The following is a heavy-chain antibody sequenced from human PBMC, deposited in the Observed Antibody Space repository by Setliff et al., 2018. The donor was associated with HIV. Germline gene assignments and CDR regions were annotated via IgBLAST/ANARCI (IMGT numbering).Heavy chain of an antibody. CDR2: IHSSGST. J-gene: IGHJ6*03. Sequence: SETLSLTCSVSSGSVSGYYWGWIRQPPGKKLEWIGYIHSSGSTIYSASLKSRVSISVDTSKNQVSLRLSSVTAADTAVYHCVRLLAYSDSPLAMDDWGKGTTVTVSS. CDR1: SGSVSGYY. D-gene: IGHD3-16*01. CDR3: VRLLAYSDSPLAMDD. V-gene: IGHV4-59*08.